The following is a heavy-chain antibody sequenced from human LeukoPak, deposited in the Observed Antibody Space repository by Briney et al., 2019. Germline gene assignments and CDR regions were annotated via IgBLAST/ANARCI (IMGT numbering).Heavy chain of an antibody. CDR2: MSGTDTTR. J-gene: IGHJ4*02. CDR1: GFAFSAYE. Sequence: PAGSLRLSCVASGFAFSAYEMNWVRQAPGKGLEWVAYMSGTDTTRLYAGSVRGRFTISRDNAKNSLYLQMSSLRVEDTALYYCTTLGYHLDSWGQGTPVTVSS. V-gene: IGHV3-48*03. CDR3: TTLGYHLDS. D-gene: IGHD3-22*01.